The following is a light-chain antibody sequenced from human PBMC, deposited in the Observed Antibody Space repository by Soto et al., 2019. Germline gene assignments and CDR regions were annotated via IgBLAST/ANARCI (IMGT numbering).Light chain of an antibody. Sequence: EIVLTQSPATLSLSPGERATLSCRASQSVSSYLAWYQQKPGQAPRLLIYDASNRATGIPARFSDSGSGTDFTLAISSLEPEDFAVYYGQQRSNWPPVTVGQGTRLEIK. CDR3: QQRSNWPPVT. CDR1: QSVSSY. CDR2: DAS. J-gene: IGKJ5*01. V-gene: IGKV3-11*01.